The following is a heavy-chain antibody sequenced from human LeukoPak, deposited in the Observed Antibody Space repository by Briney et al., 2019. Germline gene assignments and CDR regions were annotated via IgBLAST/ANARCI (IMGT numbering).Heavy chain of an antibody. CDR3: ARGTPTTRDFDS. CDR2: IKQDGSEK. J-gene: IGHJ4*02. Sequence: SGGSLRLSCASSGFTFSSSWMSWVRQAPGKGLEWVAHIKQDGSEKYYVDSVKGRFTISRDNAKNSLYLQMNSLRAEDTALYYCARGTPTTRDFDSWGQGTLVTVSS. D-gene: IGHD4-11*01. V-gene: IGHV3-7*01. CDR1: GFTFSSSW.